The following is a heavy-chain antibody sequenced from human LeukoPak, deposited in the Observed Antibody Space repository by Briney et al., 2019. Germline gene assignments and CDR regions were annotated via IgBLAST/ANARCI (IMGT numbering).Heavy chain of an antibody. CDR3: ARDPGDYYFDY. CDR2: IYYSGST. V-gene: IGHV4-59*01. J-gene: IGHJ4*02. D-gene: IGHD2-21*02. CDR1: GGSFSGYY. Sequence: SETLSLTCAVYGGSFSGYYWSWIRQPPGKGLEWIGYIYYSGSTNYNPSLKSRVTISVDTSKNQFSLKLSSVTAADTAVYYCARDPGDYYFDYWGQGTLVTVSS.